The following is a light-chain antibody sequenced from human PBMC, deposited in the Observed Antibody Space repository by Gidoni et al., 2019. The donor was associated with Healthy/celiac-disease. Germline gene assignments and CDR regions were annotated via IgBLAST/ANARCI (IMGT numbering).Light chain of an antibody. Sequence: QSALTQPAPVSGSPGQPITISCTETSSEVGSYNLVSWYQQHPGKAPKLMIYEVSKRPSGGSNRFSGSKSGNTASLTISGRQAEDEADYYCCSYAGSSAFDVVFGGGTKLTVL. CDR2: EVS. J-gene: IGLJ2*01. CDR3: CSYAGSSAFDVV. CDR1: SSEVGSYNL. V-gene: IGLV2-23*02.